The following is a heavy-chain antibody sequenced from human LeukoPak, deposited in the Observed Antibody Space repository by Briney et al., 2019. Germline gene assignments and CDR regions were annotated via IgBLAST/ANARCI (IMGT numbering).Heavy chain of an antibody. CDR3: AKSRRRITMIVVVITTLQNAFDI. V-gene: IGHV3-23*01. CDR1: GFTFSSYA. Sequence: GGSLRLSCAASGFTFSSYAMSWVRQAPGKGLEWVSAISGSGGSTYYADSVKGRFTISRDNSKNTLYLQMNSLRAEDTAVYYCAKSRRRITMIVVVITTLQNAFDIWGQGTMVTVSS. D-gene: IGHD3-22*01. CDR2: ISGSGGST. J-gene: IGHJ3*02.